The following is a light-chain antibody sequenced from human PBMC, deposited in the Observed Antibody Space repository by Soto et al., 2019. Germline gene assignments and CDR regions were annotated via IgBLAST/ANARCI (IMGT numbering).Light chain of an antibody. Sequence: DIQLTQSPSFLSACVGDRVTITCRASQGISSYLNCYQHKPGKAPKLLINAASSLERGVPSRFSGGGSGTDFTLNISSLQPDDLATYYCQQNYRATPWTFGQGTKVDIK. CDR1: QGISSY. V-gene: IGKV1-39*01. CDR2: AAS. J-gene: IGKJ1*01. CDR3: QQNYRATPWT.